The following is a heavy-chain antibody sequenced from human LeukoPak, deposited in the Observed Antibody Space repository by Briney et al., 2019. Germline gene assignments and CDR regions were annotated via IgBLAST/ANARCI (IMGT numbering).Heavy chain of an antibody. CDR3: ARVYVVRGVIDWFDP. V-gene: IGHV4-4*07. CDR2: IYTSGST. Sequence: SETLSLTCTVSGGSISSYYWSWIRQPAGKGLEWIGRIYTSGSTNYNPSLKSRVTMSVDTSKNQFSLKLSSVTAADTAVYYCARVYVVRGVIDWFDPWGQGTLVTVSS. J-gene: IGHJ5*02. CDR1: GGSISSYY. D-gene: IGHD3-10*01.